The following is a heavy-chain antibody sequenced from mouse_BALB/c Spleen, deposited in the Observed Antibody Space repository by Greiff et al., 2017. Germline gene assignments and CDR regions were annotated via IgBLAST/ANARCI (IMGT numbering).Heavy chain of an antibody. Sequence: EVKLVESGAELVKPGASVKLSCTASGFNIKDTYMHWVKQRPEQGLEWIGRIDPANGNTKYDPKFQGKATITADTSSNTAYLQLSSLTSEDTAVYYCAPYWFAYWGQGTLVTVSA. CDR1: GFNIKDTY. V-gene: IGHV14-3*02. CDR3: APYWFAY. J-gene: IGHJ3*01. CDR2: IDPANGNT.